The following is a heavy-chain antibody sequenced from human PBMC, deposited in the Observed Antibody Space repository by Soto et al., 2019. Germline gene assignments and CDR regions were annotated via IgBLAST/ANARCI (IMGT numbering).Heavy chain of an antibody. Sequence: ASVKVSCKASGYTFSNYDFSWVRQAPGQGLEWMGWISGYNGNTNYAQKLQGRVTMTTETSTSTAYMELRSLRSDDTAVYFCARDLSRYFDWWTFDVWGHGTMVTVSS. J-gene: IGHJ3*01. D-gene: IGHD3-9*01. V-gene: IGHV1-18*01. CDR3: ARDLSRYFDWWTFDV. CDR2: ISGYNGNT. CDR1: GYTFSNYD.